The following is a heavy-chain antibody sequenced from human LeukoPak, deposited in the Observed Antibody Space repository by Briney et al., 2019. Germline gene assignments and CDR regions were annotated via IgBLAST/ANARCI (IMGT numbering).Heavy chain of an antibody. CDR2: IIPIFGTA. Sequence: SVKVSCKASGGTFNSYAISWVRQAPGQGLEWMGGIIPIFGTANYAQKFQGRVTITADESTSTAYMELSRLRSDDTAVYYCARVRYRLAETYIDYWGQGTLVTVSS. D-gene: IGHD3-16*01. CDR3: ARVRYRLAETYIDY. CDR1: GGTFNSYA. J-gene: IGHJ4*02. V-gene: IGHV1-69*13.